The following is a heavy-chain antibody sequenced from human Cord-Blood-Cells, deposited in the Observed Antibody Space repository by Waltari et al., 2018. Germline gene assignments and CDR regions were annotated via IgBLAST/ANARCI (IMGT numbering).Heavy chain of an antibody. CDR3: ASGIAAAGTEYFQH. J-gene: IGHJ1*01. CDR1: GGSISSSSYY. V-gene: IGHV4-39*01. D-gene: IGHD6-13*01. Sequence: QLQLQESGPGLVKPSETLSLTCTVSGGSISSSSYYWGWIRQPPGKGLEWIGSSYYSGSTYYNPSLKSRVTISVDTSKNQFSLKLSSVTAADTAVYYCASGIAAAGTEYFQHWGQGTLVTVSS. CDR2: SYYSGST.